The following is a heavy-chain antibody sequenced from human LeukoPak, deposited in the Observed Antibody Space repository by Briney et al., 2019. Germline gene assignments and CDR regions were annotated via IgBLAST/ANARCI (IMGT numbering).Heavy chain of an antibody. Sequence: SETLSLTCTVSGGSISSYYWNWIRQPAGKGLEWIGRVYTSGNINYNPSLKRRVTISLDKSKNQFSLKLSSVTAADTAVYYCAGTTTEWGLFDYWGQGTLVTVSS. D-gene: IGHD1-1*01. CDR2: VYTSGNI. J-gene: IGHJ4*02. V-gene: IGHV4-4*07. CDR3: AGTTTEWGLFDY. CDR1: GGSISSYY.